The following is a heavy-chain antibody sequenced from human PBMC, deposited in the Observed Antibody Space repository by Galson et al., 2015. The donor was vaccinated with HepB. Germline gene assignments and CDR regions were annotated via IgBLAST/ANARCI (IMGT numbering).Heavy chain of an antibody. D-gene: IGHD6-13*01. CDR1: GFTLSDYY. J-gene: IGHJ5*02. CDR3: ARGQGIAAAERFDP. Sequence: SLRLSCAASGFTLSDYYMSWIRQAPGKGLEWVSYISSSGSTIYYADSVKGRFTISRDNTKNSLYVQMNSLRAEDTAVYYCARGQGIAAAERFDPWGQGTLVTVSS. CDR2: ISSSGSTI. V-gene: IGHV3-11*01.